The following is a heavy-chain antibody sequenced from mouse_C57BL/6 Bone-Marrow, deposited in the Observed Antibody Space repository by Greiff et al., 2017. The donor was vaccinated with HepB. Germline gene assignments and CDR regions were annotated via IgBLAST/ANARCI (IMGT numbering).Heavy chain of an antibody. V-gene: IGHV1-69*01. CDR1: GYTFTSYW. Sequence: QVQLQQPGAELVMPGASVKLSCKASGYTFTSYWMHWVKQRPGQGLEWIGEIDPSDSYTNYNQKFKGKSTLTVDKSSSIAYMQLSSLTSEDSAVYYCARGGDYDEGFAYWGQGTLVTVSA. D-gene: IGHD2-4*01. CDR2: IDPSDSYT. CDR3: ARGGDYDEGFAY. J-gene: IGHJ3*01.